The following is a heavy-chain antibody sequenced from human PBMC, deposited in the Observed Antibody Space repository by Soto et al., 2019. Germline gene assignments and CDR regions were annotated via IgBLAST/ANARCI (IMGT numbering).Heavy chain of an antibody. CDR3: ARTYGSGRWEKSYYFDY. CDR2: IYWDDDK. CDR1: GFSLSTSGVG. V-gene: IGHV2-5*02. Sequence: GPTLVNPTQTLTLTCTFSGFSLSTSGVGVGWIRQPPGKALEWLALIYWDDDKRYSPSLKSRLTITKDTSKNQVVLTMTNMDPVDTATYYCARTYGSGRWEKSYYFDYWGQGTLVTVSS. D-gene: IGHD3-10*01. J-gene: IGHJ4*02.